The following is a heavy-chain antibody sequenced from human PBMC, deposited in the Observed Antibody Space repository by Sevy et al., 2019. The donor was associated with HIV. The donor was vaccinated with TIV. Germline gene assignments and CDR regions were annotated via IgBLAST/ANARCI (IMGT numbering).Heavy chain of an antibody. Sequence: GGSLRLSCAASGFTFSSYWMSWVRQAPGKGLEWVANIKQDGSEKYYVDSVKGRFTISRDNAKNSLYLQMNSLRPEDTAVYYCARDDGYCSSTSCHILLSYYYYGMDVWGQGTTVTVSS. V-gene: IGHV3-7*03. D-gene: IGHD2-2*01. CDR3: ARDDGYCSSTSCHILLSYYYYGMDV. CDR2: IKQDGSEK. J-gene: IGHJ6*02. CDR1: GFTFSSYW.